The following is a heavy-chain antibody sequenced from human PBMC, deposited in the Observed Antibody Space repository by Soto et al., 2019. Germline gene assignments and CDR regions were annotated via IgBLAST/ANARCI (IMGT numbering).Heavy chain of an antibody. J-gene: IGHJ4*02. Sequence: QVQLQESGPGLVKPSETLSLTCTVSGGSVSSGSYYWSWIRQPPGKGLEWIGYLHYSGSTNYNPSLKSRVTISVDPSKNQFSLKLSSVTAADTSVYYCARGPRHLDYWGQGTLVTVSS. V-gene: IGHV4-61*01. CDR2: LHYSGST. CDR3: ARGPRHLDY. CDR1: GGSVSSGSYY. D-gene: IGHD6-25*01.